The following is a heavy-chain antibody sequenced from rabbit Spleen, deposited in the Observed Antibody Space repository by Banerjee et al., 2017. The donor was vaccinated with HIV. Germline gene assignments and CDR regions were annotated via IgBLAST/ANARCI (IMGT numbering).Heavy chain of an antibody. CDR1: GVSLRGNSY. D-gene: IGHD1-1*01. CDR2: IDTGSSGFT. CDR3: ARDTSSSFSSYGMDL. J-gene: IGHJ6*01. Sequence: QSLAETGGELVKPPVSLTLTCIGYGVSLRGNSYMRWVRQAPGKGLEWIACIDTGSSGFTYFASWAKVRFAISKTSSTTVSLQIISLTAADTATYFCARDTSSSFSSYGMDLWGQGTLVTVS. V-gene: IGHV1S40*01.